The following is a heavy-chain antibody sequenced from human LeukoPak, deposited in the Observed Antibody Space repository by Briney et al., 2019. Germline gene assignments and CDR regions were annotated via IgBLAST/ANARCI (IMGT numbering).Heavy chain of an antibody. CDR1: GDSISSYY. Sequence: PSETLSLTCTVSGDSISSYYWSRIRQSPGKGLEWIGYIFDSGSTNYNPSLKSRVTISVDSSKNQFSLKLSSVTAADTAVYYCARGDGTYFDHSGQGTLVIVSS. V-gene: IGHV4-59*01. D-gene: IGHD1-26*01. J-gene: IGHJ4*02. CDR2: IFDSGST. CDR3: ARGDGTYFDH.